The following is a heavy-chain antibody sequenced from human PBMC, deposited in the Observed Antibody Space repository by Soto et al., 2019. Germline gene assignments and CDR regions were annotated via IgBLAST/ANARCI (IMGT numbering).Heavy chain of an antibody. CDR1: GFTFSSYS. Sequence: GGSLRLSCAASGFTFSSYSMNWVRQAPGKGLEWVSYISSSSSTIYYADSVKGRFTISRDNAKNSLYLQMNSLRAEDTAVYYCARAGDIVVVPAAKEAMDVWGKGTTVTVSS. D-gene: IGHD2-2*01. CDR3: ARAGDIVVVPAAKEAMDV. V-gene: IGHV3-48*01. CDR2: ISSSSSTI. J-gene: IGHJ6*03.